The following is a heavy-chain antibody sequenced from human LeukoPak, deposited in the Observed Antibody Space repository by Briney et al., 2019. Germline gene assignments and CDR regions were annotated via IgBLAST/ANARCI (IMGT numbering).Heavy chain of an antibody. CDR1: GFTFTNYW. Sequence: GGSLRLSCAASGFTFTNYWMHWVRQVPGKGLVWVSRIDGDGSSTNYADSVKGRFTISRDNAKNTLYLQMNSLRAEDAAVYYCARGYSGYFYYWGQGTLVTVSS. CDR2: IDGDGSST. V-gene: IGHV3-74*01. J-gene: IGHJ4*02. CDR3: ARGYSGYFYY. D-gene: IGHD5-12*01.